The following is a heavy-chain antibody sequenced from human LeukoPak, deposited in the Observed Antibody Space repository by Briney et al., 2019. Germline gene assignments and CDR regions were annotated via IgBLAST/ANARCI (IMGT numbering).Heavy chain of an antibody. V-gene: IGHV3-23*01. CDR1: GFTFSSDA. J-gene: IGHJ5*02. CDR2: ISGSGGST. CDR3: AKDWGADWELLVGGFDR. D-gene: IGHD1-26*01. Sequence: GGSLRLSCAASGFTFSSDAMTRGRQAPGKGLEWVSAISGSGGSTYYADSVKGRFTISRDNSKNTLYLQMNSLRAEDTAVYYCAKDWGADWELLVGGFDRWGQGTLVTVSS.